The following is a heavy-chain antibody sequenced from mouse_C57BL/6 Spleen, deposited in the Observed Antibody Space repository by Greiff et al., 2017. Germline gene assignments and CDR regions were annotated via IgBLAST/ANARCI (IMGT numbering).Heavy chain of an antibody. D-gene: IGHD2-2*01. J-gene: IGHJ3*01. V-gene: IGHV1-22*01. CDR2: IIPNNGGT. CDR3: ARLGDGYVTWFAY. Sequence: EVQLQQSGPELVKPGASVKMSCKASGYTFTDYNIHWVKQNHGKSHEGIGYIIPNNGGTSYNQKFKGKATLTVNKSSSTAYMGLRDLTSEDSAVYYCARLGDGYVTWFAYWGQGTLVTVSA. CDR1: GYTFTDYN.